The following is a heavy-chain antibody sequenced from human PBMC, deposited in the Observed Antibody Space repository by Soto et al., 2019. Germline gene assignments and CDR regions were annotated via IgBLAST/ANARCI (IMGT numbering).Heavy chain of an antibody. D-gene: IGHD6-19*01. J-gene: IGHJ5*02. CDR1: GYTFTSYY. CDR3: ARDTVAGTLWFDP. CDR2: INPSGGST. V-gene: IGHV1-46*01. Sequence: ASVKVSCKASGYTFTSYYMHWVRQAPGQGREWMGIINPSGGSTSYAQKFQGRVTMTRDTSTSTVYMELSSLRSEDTAVYYCARDTVAGTLWFDPWGQGTLFTVSS.